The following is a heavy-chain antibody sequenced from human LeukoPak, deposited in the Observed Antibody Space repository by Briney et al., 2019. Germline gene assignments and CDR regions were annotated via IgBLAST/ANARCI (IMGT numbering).Heavy chain of an antibody. CDR3: ARGANWNDDY. CDR1: GGTFSSYA. CDR2: IIPILGIA. J-gene: IGHJ4*02. D-gene: IGHD1-20*01. V-gene: IGHV1-69*04. Sequence: SVKVSCKASGGTFSSYAISWVRQAPGQGLEWMGRIIPILGIANYAQRFQGRVTITADKSTSTAYMELSSLRSEDTAVYYCARGANWNDDYWGQGTLVTVSS.